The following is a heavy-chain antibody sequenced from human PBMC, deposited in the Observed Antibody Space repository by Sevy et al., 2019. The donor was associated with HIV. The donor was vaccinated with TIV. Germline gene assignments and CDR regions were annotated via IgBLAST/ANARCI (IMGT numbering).Heavy chain of an antibody. Sequence: GGSLRLSCAASGFIFSSYGMNWVRQAPGKGLEWVAVIWYDGSNKYYADSVKGRFTISRDNSKNTLYLQMNSLRVEDMGVYYGASSRGGGSSGPLDTWGQGTLVTVSS. D-gene: IGHD6-6*01. CDR3: ASSRGGGSSGPLDT. J-gene: IGHJ5*02. V-gene: IGHV3-33*01. CDR1: GFIFSSYG. CDR2: IWYDGSNK.